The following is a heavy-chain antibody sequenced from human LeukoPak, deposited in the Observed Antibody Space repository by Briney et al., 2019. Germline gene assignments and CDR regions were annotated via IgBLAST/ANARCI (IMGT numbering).Heavy chain of an antibody. V-gene: IGHV4-61*02. CDR2: MYTSGIT. CDR3: AREGLAMVRGVIPKEAWGWFDP. D-gene: IGHD3-10*01. J-gene: IGHJ5*02. Sequence: SETLSLTCAVSGVSNSSGSYYWNWIRQPAGKGLEWIGRMYTSGITNYNPALKSRATISLDTSKNQFSLKLRSVTAADTAVYYCAREGLAMVRGVIPKEAWGWFDPWGQGTLVTVSS. CDR1: GVSNSSGSYY.